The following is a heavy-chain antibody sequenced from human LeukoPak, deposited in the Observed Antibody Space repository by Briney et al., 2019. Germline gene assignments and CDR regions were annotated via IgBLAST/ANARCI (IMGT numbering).Heavy chain of an antibody. CDR3: AKSTPVEVDY. Sequence: SETLSLTCTVSGGSISSSSYYWGWIRQPPGEGLEWIGSIYYSGSTYYNPSLKSRVTISVDTSKNQFSLKLSSVTAADTAMYYCAKSTPVEVDYWGQGALVTVSS. J-gene: IGHJ4*02. CDR2: IYYSGST. CDR1: GGSISSSSYY. V-gene: IGHV4-39*01.